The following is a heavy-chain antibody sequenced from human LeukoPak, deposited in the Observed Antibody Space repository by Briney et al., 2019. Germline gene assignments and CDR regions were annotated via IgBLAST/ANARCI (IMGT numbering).Heavy chain of an antibody. V-gene: IGHV1-18*01. CDR3: ARGDFDSSGYWFDP. J-gene: IGHJ5*02. CDR2: ISAYNGNT. D-gene: IGHD3-22*01. Sequence: ASVTVSFTASGYTFTNYGISWVRQAPGQGQEWMGCISAYNGNTNYAQKVQGRVIMTTATSTSTAYMELRSLRSDDTAVYYCARGDFDSSGYWFDPWGQGTLVTVSS. CDR1: GYTFTNYG.